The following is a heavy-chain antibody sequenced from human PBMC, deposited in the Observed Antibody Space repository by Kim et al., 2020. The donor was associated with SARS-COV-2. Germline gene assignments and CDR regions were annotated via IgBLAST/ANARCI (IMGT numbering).Heavy chain of an antibody. CDR2: ISYDGSNK. V-gene: IGHV3-30*18. J-gene: IGHJ6*02. CDR1: GFTFSSYG. CDR3: AKELTEDIVLMVYAQTGYYYYYGMGV. D-gene: IGHD2-8*01. Sequence: GGSLRLSCAASGFTFSSYGMHWVRQAPGKGLEWVAVISYDGSNKYYADSVKGRFTISRDNSKNTLYLQMNSLRAEDTAVYYCAKELTEDIVLMVYAQTGYYYYYGMGVWGQGTTVTVSS.